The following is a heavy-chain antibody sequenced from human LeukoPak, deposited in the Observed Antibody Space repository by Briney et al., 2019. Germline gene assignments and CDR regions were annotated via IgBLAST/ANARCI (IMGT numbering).Heavy chain of an antibody. CDR1: GFTFSSYG. D-gene: IGHD1-26*01. Sequence: GGSLRLSCAASGFTFSSYGMHWVRQAPGKGLEWAAFIRYDGSNKYYADSVKGRFTISRDNSKNTLYLQMNSLRAEDTAVYYCAKDEGELLAYYYYMDVWGKGTTVTISS. J-gene: IGHJ6*03. CDR2: IRYDGSNK. CDR3: AKDEGELLAYYYYMDV. V-gene: IGHV3-30*02.